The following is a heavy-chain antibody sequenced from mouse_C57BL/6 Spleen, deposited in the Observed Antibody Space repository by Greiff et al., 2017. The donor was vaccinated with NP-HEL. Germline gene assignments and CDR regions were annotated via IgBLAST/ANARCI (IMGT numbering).Heavy chain of an antibody. Sequence: GGGLVQPKGSLKLSCAASGFSFNTYAMNWVRQAPGKGLEWVARIRSKSNNYATYYADSVKDRFTISRDDSESMLYLQMNNLKTEDTAMYYCVRPHYYGSSLFAYWGQGTLVTVSA. V-gene: IGHV10-1*01. J-gene: IGHJ3*01. CDR3: VRPHYYGSSLFAY. CDR1: GFSFNTYA. D-gene: IGHD1-1*01. CDR2: IRSKSNNYAT.